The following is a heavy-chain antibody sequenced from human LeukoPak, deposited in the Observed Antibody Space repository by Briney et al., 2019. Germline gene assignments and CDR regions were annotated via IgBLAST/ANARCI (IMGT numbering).Heavy chain of an antibody. V-gene: IGHV3-23*01. CDR2: ISGSGGST. CDR3: RSITMVRGDAGRFDP. Sequence: GGSLRLSCAASGFTFSSYAMSWVRQAPGKGLEWVSAISGSGGSTYYADSVKGRFTISRDNSKNTLYLQMNSLRAEDTAVYYCRSITMVRGDAGRFDPWGQGTLVTVSS. D-gene: IGHD3-10*01. CDR1: GFTFSSYA. J-gene: IGHJ5*02.